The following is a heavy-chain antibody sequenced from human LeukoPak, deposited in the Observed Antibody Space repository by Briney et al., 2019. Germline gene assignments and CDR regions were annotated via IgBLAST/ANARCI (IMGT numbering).Heavy chain of an antibody. D-gene: IGHD3-22*01. Sequence: GGSLRLSCAASGFTFSSYGMHWVRQAPGKGLEWVAVIWYDGSNKYYADSVKGRFTISRDNSKNTLYLQMNSLRAEDTAVYYCGRAGVYSASSGYGPDRWGQGTLVTVSS. CDR3: GRAGVYSASSGYGPDR. CDR2: IWYDGSNK. J-gene: IGHJ5*02. V-gene: IGHV3-33*01. CDR1: GFTFSSYG.